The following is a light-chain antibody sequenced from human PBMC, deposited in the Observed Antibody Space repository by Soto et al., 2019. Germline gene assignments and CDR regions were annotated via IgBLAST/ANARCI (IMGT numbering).Light chain of an antibody. J-gene: IGLJ1*01. CDR2: SCV. CDR1: SSNIGAGYD. CDR3: QSYDSRLNGYV. Sequence: QPVLTQPPSVSGAPGQGVIISCTGGSSNIGAGYDVPWYQQLPRTAPKLLIDSCVNRPSGVPDRFSASKSGTSASLAITGLRPDDEADYYCQSYDSRLNGYVFGTGTKVTVL. V-gene: IGLV1-40*01.